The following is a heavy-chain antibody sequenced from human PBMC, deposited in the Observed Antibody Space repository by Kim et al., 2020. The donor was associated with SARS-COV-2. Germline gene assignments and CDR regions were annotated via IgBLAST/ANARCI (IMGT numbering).Heavy chain of an antibody. Sequence: SETLSLTCAVYGGSFSGYYWSWIRQPPGKGLEWIGEINHSGSTNYNPSLKSRVTISVDTSKNQFSLKLSSVTAADTAVYYCARAPYQYCSGGSCYSGLGADYWGQGTLVTVSS. D-gene: IGHD2-15*01. J-gene: IGHJ4*02. CDR1: GGSFSGYY. V-gene: IGHV4-34*01. CDR2: INHSGST. CDR3: ARAPYQYCSGGSCYSGLGADY.